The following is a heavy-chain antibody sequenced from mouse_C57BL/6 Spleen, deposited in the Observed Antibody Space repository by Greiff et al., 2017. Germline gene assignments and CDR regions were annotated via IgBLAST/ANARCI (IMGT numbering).Heavy chain of an antibody. V-gene: IGHV1-39*01. CDR2: INPNHGTT. D-gene: IGHD1-1*01. CDR1: GYSFTDYN. Sequence: LVESGPELVRPGASVKISCKASGYSFTDYNMNWVKQSNGKSLEWIGVINPNHGTTSYNQKFKGKATLTVDQSSSTAYMQLNSLTSEDSAVYYCARSGYTTYWFAYWGQGTLVTVSA. J-gene: IGHJ3*01. CDR3: ARSGYTTYWFAY.